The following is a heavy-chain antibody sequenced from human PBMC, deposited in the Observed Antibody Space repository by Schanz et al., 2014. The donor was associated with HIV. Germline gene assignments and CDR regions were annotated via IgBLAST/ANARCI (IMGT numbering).Heavy chain of an antibody. CDR1: GFTFSNDW. D-gene: IGHD6-6*01. J-gene: IGHJ4*02. Sequence: EVQLVESGGGLVQPGGSLRLSCAASGFTFSNDWMHWVRQAPGKGLVWVSRINSDGTSISYADSVKGRFTISRDNAKNSLYLQMKSLRAEDTALYYCTTQLHSTSEPEGSSPSLDYWGQGTLVTVSS. CDR2: INSDGTSI. V-gene: IGHV3-74*01. CDR3: TTQLHSTSEPEGSSPSLDY.